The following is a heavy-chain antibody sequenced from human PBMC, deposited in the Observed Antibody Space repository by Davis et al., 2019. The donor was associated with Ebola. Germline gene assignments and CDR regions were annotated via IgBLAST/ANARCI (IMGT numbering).Heavy chain of an antibody. CDR2: IKQDGSEK. V-gene: IGHV3-7*03. CDR1: GFIFTSYS. Sequence: GESLKISCAASGFIFTSYSMSWVRQTPGKGLEWVAKIKQDGSEKYYVDSVKGRFTISRDNAKNSLDLQMNSLRAEDTAVYYCVRGGYDGYFIYWGQGTLVTVSS. CDR3: VRGGYDGYFIY. D-gene: IGHD5-24*01. J-gene: IGHJ4*02.